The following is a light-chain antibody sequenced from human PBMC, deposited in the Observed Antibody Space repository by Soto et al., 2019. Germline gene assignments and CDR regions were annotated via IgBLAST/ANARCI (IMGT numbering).Light chain of an antibody. V-gene: IGLV2-8*01. CDR2: EVN. CDR1: SSDVGGYNY. CDR3: SSYAGSNNFV. J-gene: IGLJ1*01. Sequence: QSALTQPPSASGSPGQSVTISCTGTSSDVGGYNYVSWYQQHPGKAPKFMIYEVNKRPSGVPDRFSGSKSGNTASLTVSGLQAEDEADYYCSSYAGSNNFVFGTGTKVTVL.